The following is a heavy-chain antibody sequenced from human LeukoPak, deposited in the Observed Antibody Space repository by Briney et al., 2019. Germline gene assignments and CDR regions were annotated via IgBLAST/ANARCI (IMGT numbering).Heavy chain of an antibody. CDR1: GGSISSGGYS. CDR3: ARGYSSSWNYLDY. J-gene: IGHJ4*02. Sequence: SQTLSLTCAVSGGSISSGGYSWSWIRQPPGKGLEWIGYIYHSGSTYYNPSLKSRVTISVDTSKKQFSLKVSSVTAADTAVYYCARGYSSSWNYLDYWGQGTLVTVSS. D-gene: IGHD6-13*01. V-gene: IGHV4-30-2*01. CDR2: IYHSGST.